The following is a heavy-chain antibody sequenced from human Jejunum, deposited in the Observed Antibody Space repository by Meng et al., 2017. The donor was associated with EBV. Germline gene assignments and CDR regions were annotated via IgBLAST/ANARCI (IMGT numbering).Heavy chain of an antibody. CDR2: ITYSGGTT. CDR3: AKESSATKFFDY. CDR1: GFTFSSSD. Sequence: VEAGGGSVQPGGPLRLSFAASGFTFSSSDMSWVRQAPGMGLQWVSGITYSGGTTYYADSVKGRFTISRDNSKNTVSLQMNSLRAEDTAVYYCAKESSATKFFDYWGQGTLVTVSS. D-gene: IGHD3-22*01. J-gene: IGHJ4*02. V-gene: IGHV3-23*04.